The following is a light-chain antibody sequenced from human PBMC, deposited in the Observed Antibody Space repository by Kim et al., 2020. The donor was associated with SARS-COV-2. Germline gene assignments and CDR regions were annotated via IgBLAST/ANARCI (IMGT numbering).Light chain of an antibody. CDR1: QDISNY. V-gene: IGKV1-33*01. CDR2: DAS. J-gene: IGKJ4*01. CDR3: QQYDNPT. Sequence: DIQMTQSPSSLSASVGDRVTITCQASQDISNYLNWYQQKPGKAPKLLIYDASNLETGVPSRFSGSGSGTDFTFTISSLQPEDIATYYCQQYDNPTFGGGTKLEI.